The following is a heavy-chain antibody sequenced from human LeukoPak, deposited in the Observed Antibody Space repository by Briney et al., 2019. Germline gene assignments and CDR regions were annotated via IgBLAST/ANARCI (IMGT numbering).Heavy chain of an antibody. Sequence: GSLRLSCAASGFTFSSYAMSWVRQAPGKGLEWVSAISGSGGSTYYADSVKGRFTISRDNSKNTLYLQMNSLRAEDTAVYYCAKTYYDFWSGYYGYFDYWGQGTLVTVSS. V-gene: IGHV3-23*01. J-gene: IGHJ4*02. CDR1: GFTFSSYA. CDR3: AKTYYDFWSGYYGYFDY. CDR2: ISGSGGST. D-gene: IGHD3-3*01.